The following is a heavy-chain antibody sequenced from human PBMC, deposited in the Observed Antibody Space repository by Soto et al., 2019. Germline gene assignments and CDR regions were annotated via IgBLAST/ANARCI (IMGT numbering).Heavy chain of an antibody. CDR2: IYHSGTA. CDR3: ARVPFYYDSSGYSPRYGMDV. J-gene: IGHJ6*02. Sequence: PSETLSLTCTVSGGSMNYYYWSWIRQPPGKGLEWIGYIYHSGTADYNPSLKSRVTISVDTSKNQFSLKLSSVTAADTAVYYCARVPFYYDSSGYSPRYGMDVWGQGTTVTVSS. V-gene: IGHV4-59*08. D-gene: IGHD3-22*01. CDR1: GGSMNYYY.